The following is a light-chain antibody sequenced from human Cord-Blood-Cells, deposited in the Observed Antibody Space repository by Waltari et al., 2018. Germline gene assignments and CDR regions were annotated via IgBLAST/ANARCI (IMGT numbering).Light chain of an antibody. CDR3: QAWDSSTHVV. CDR1: KLGDNY. V-gene: IGLV3-1*01. Sequence: SYELTQPPSVSVSPGQTASITCSGDKLGDNYACWYQEKPGQSPVLVIYQDSKRPSGIPGRFSCSNSGNTATLTISGTQAMDEADYYCQAWDSSTHVVFGGGTKLTVL. CDR2: QDS. J-gene: IGLJ2*01.